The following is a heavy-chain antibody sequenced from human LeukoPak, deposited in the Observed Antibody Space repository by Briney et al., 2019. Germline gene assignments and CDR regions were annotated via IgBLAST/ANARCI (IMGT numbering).Heavy chain of an antibody. Sequence: PSETLSLTCTVSGGSISSGDYYWSWIRQPPGKGLEWIGYIYYSGSTYYNPSLKSRVTISVDTSKNQFSLKLSSVTAADTAVYYCARDPYYDFWSGYYGGYGMDVWGQGTTVTASS. CDR1: GGSISSGDYY. CDR2: IYYSGST. CDR3: ARDPYYDFWSGYYGGYGMDV. J-gene: IGHJ6*02. D-gene: IGHD3-3*01. V-gene: IGHV4-30-4*01.